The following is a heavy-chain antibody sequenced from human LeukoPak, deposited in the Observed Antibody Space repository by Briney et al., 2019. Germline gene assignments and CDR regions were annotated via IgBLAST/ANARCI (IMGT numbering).Heavy chain of an antibody. D-gene: IGHD3-22*01. V-gene: IGHV1-69*04. CDR2: IIPILGIA. Sequence: ASVKVSCKASGGTFSSYAISWVRQAPGQGLEWMGRIIPILGIANYAQKFQGRVTITADKSTSTAYMELSSLRSEDTAVYYCASDALYYYDSSGYRFGYWGQGTLVTVSS. CDR1: GGTFSSYA. J-gene: IGHJ4*02. CDR3: ASDALYYYDSSGYRFGY.